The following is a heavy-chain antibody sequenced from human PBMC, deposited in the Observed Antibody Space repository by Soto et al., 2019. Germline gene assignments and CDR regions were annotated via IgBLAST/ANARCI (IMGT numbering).Heavy chain of an antibody. J-gene: IGHJ6*03. V-gene: IGHV4-4*02. Sequence: SETLSLTCAVSGGSISSSNWWSWVRQPPGKGLEWIGEIYHSGSTNYNPSLKSRVTIPVDTSKNQFSLKLSSVTAADTAVYYWARGRGGYSSSWYRSWYMAVWGKGTTVTVSS. CDR3: ARGRGGYSSSWYRSWYMAV. CDR2: IYHSGST. D-gene: IGHD6-13*01. CDR1: GGSISSSNW.